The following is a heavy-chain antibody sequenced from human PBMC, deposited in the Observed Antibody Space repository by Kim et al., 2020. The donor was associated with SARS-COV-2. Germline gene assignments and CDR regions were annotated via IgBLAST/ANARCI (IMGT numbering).Heavy chain of an antibody. CDR2: INHSGST. D-gene: IGHD1-1*01. CDR3: ARGGIWNRLYFDY. V-gene: IGHV4-34*01. J-gene: IGHJ4*02. Sequence: SETLSLTCAVYGGSFSGYYWSWIRQPPGKGLEWIGEINHSGSTNYNPSLKSRVTISVDTSKNQFSLKLSSVTAADTTVYYCARGGIWNRLYFDYWGQGTLVTVSS. CDR1: GGSFSGYY.